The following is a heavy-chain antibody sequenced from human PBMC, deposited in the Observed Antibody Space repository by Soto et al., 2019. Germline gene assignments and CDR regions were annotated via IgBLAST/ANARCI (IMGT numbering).Heavy chain of an antibody. V-gene: IGHV1-58*02. CDR2: IVVGSGNT. D-gene: IGHD6-6*01. J-gene: IGHJ4*02. Sequence: ASVKVSCKASGFTFTSSAMQWVRQARGQRLEWIGWIVVGSGNTNYAQKFQERVTITRDMSTSTAYMELSSLRSEDTAVYYCAADWGRYSSSSEGMGYFDYWGQGTLVTVSS. CDR3: AADWGRYSSSSEGMGYFDY. CDR1: GFTFTSSA.